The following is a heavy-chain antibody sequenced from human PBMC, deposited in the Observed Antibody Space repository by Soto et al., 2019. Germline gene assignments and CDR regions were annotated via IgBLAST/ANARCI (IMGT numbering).Heavy chain of an antibody. V-gene: IGHV1-69*12. J-gene: IGHJ3*02. Sequence: QVHLVQSGAEVKKPGSSVKVSCKAPGGTFSNHAINWVRQAPGQGLEWMGRIIPIFTTTNYAQKFQGRVTMTDDESTITAYLELSSLKHDDTAVYYCAREVAADGTFREDVFDIWGQGTLVTVSS. D-gene: IGHD6-13*01. CDR3: AREVAADGTFREDVFDI. CDR2: IIPIFTTT. CDR1: GGTFSNHA.